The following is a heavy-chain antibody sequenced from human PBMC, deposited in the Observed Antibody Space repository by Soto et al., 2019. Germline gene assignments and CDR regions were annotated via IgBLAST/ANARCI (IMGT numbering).Heavy chain of an antibody. CDR1: GFTFSNYG. V-gene: IGHV3-33*01. CDR3: ASDQAESVAAPIGNNGLSNWFDS. CDR2: IWYDGVNK. D-gene: IGHD2-8*01. Sequence: QVKVVESGGGVVQPGRSLRLSCAASGFTFSNYGMHWVRQAPGKGLEWLAAIWYDGVNKQYAASVKGRFSTSRDNSKNTVYLQMNSLRAEDTAVYYCASDQAESVAAPIGNNGLSNWFDSWGQGTLVTVSS. J-gene: IGHJ5*01.